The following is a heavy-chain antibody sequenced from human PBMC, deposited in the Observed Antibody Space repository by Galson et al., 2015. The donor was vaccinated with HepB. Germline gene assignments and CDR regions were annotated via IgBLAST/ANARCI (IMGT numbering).Heavy chain of an antibody. Sequence: SLRLSCAASGFIFSTYAFHWVRQAPGKGLEWVAVIWYGGSNKFYADSVKGRFTISRDNSKNTVYLQMNSLRAEDTSIYYCARAGREELDYDDSSAFMFHGMDVWGQGTTVIVSS. CDR2: IWYGGSNK. V-gene: IGHV3-33*01. CDR1: GFIFSTYA. CDR3: ARAGREELDYDDSSAFMFHGMDV. J-gene: IGHJ6*02. D-gene: IGHD3-22*01.